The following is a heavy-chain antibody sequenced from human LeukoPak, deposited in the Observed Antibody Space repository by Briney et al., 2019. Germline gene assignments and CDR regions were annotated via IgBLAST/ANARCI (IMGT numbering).Heavy chain of an antibody. Sequence: PGGSLRLSCAASGFTFSSYAMSWVRQAPGKGLEWVSAISGSVNRTYYVDSVKGRFTISRDNSKNTLYLQMNSLRAEDTAVYYCAKGGYGDYVFHYYYGMDVWGQGTTVTVSS. V-gene: IGHV3-23*01. J-gene: IGHJ6*02. D-gene: IGHD4-17*01. CDR3: AKGGYGDYVFHYYYGMDV. CDR2: ISGSVNRT. CDR1: GFTFSSYA.